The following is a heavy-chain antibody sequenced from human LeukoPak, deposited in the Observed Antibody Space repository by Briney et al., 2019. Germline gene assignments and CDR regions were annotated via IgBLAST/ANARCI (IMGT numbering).Heavy chain of an antibody. CDR1: GFTFSSYA. CDR3: ASSGYSSSSKYYFDY. Sequence: GGSLRLSCAASGFTFSSYAMSWVRQAPGKGLEWVSAISGSGGSTYYADSVKGRFTISRDNSKNTLYLQMNSLRAEDTAVYYCASSGYSSSSKYYFDYWGQGTLVTVSS. V-gene: IGHV3-23*01. CDR2: ISGSGGST. D-gene: IGHD6-6*01. J-gene: IGHJ4*02.